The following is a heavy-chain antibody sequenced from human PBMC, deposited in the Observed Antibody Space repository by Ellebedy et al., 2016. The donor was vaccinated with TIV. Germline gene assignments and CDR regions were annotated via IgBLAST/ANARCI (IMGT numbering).Heavy chain of an antibody. Sequence: GGSLRLXXAASGFTFSRYGLHWVRQAPGKGLEWVASIWYDGRSKYYGDAVKGRFSISRDNSKNTLYLQMNSLRVEDTAVYYGARDPSRDWILDYWGQGTRGTGSS. J-gene: IGHJ4*02. CDR1: GFTFSRYG. D-gene: IGHD1-1*01. V-gene: IGHV3-33*08. CDR3: ARDPSRDWILDY. CDR2: IWYDGRSK.